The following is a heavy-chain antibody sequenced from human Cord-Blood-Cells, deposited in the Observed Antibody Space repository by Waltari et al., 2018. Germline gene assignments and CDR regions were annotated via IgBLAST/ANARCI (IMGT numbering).Heavy chain of an antibody. CDR3: ATRGTGAGDDAFDI. Sequence: QVQLQQWGAGLLKPSETLSLTCAVYGGSFSGYYWSWIRQPPGKGLEWIGEINHSGSTNYNPSLKSRVTISVDTSKNQFSLKLSSVTAADTAVYYCATRGTGAGDDAFDIWGQWTMVTVSS. J-gene: IGHJ3*02. CDR1: GGSFSGYY. V-gene: IGHV4-34*01. CDR2: INHSGST. D-gene: IGHD7-27*01.